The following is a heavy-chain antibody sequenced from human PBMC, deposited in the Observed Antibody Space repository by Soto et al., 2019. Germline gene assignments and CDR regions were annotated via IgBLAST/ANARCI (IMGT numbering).Heavy chain of an antibody. CDR1: GFTFSSYA. CDR3: AKGRGTMVRGVIDAFDI. CDR2: ISGSGGST. D-gene: IGHD3-10*01. Sequence: GGSLRLSCAASGFTFSSYAMSWVRQAQGKGLEWVSAISGSGGSTYYADSVKGRFTIARDNSKNTLYLQMNSLRAEDTAVYYCAKGRGTMVRGVIDAFDIWGQGTMVTVSS. J-gene: IGHJ3*02. V-gene: IGHV3-23*01.